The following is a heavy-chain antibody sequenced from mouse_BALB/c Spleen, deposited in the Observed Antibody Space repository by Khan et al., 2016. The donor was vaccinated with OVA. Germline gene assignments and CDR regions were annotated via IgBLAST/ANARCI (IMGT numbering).Heavy chain of an antibody. D-gene: IGHD2-14*01. Sequence: QVQLKQSGAELARPGASVKMSCKASGYTFTSHTMHWVKQRPGQGLEWIGYINPRSDYTQYNQKFNDKATLTADISSSTVYMQLSSLTSEDSAVYYCARRTTEYALDYWGQGTSVTVSS. CDR1: GYTFTSHT. CDR3: ARRTTEYALDY. J-gene: IGHJ4*01. CDR2: INPRSDYT. V-gene: IGHV1-4*01.